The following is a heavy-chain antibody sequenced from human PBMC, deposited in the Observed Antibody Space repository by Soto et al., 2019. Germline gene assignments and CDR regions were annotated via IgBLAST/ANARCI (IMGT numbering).Heavy chain of an antibody. CDR3: AKPGQKLARGMDV. CDR2: IYYSGST. Sequence: PSETLSLTCTVSGGSISSGGYYWSWIRQHPGKGLEWIGYIYYSGSTYYNPSLKSRVTISVDTSKNQFSLKLSSVTAADTAVYYCAKPGQKLARGMDVWGQGTTVTVSS. J-gene: IGHJ6*02. D-gene: IGHD6-13*01. CDR1: GGSISSGGYY. V-gene: IGHV4-31*03.